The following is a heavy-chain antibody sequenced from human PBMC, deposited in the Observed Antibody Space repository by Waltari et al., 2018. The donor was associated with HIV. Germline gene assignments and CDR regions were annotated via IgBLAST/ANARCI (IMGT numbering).Heavy chain of an antibody. J-gene: IGHJ4*02. CDR1: GYTFTDYD. CDR3: ARVPHGPWGDLSTYCLDS. D-gene: IGHD3-16*02. V-gene: IGHV1-2*02. Sequence: VQLAPCGAEVKKPAATVKVTCRDSGYTFTDYDLHWVRRAPGQGPDWMRWIGPKRSGRTEAEKCQSRVTMTRDTSIRRAYMELSSLRSDDRAVYFCARVPHGPWGDLSTYCLDSWGQGTLVIGSS. CDR2: IGPKRSGR.